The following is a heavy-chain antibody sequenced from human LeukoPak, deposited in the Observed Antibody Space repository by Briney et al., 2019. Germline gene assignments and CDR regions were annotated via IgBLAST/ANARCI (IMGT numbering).Heavy chain of an antibody. J-gene: IGHJ3*02. Sequence: ASETLSPTCAVYGGSFSGYYWSWIRQPPGKGLEWIGEINHSGSTNYNPSLKSRVTISVDTSKNQFSLKLSSVTAADTAVYYCARGGRITMIVVVLGAFDIWGQGTMVTVSS. V-gene: IGHV4-34*01. CDR2: INHSGST. CDR1: GGSFSGYY. D-gene: IGHD3-22*01. CDR3: ARGGRITMIVVVLGAFDI.